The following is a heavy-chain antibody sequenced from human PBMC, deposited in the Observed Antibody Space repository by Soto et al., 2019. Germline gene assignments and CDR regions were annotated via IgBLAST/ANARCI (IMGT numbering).Heavy chain of an antibody. D-gene: IGHD6-6*01. CDR1: GFTFSSYS. CDR3: AKDRERIATRSIDY. CDR2: ISSSSSYT. Sequence: PGGSLRLSCAASGFTFSSYSMNWVRQAPGKGLEWVSAISSSSSYTYYADSVKGRFTISRDNSKSTLYLQMNSLRAEDTAVYYCAKDRERIATRSIDYWGQGTLVTVSS. J-gene: IGHJ4*02. V-gene: IGHV3-21*04.